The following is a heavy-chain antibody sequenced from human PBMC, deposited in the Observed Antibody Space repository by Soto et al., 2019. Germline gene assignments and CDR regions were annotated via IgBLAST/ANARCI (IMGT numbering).Heavy chain of an antibody. Sequence: GASVKVSCKASGYTFTSYDINWVRQATGQGLEWMGWMNPNSGNTGYAQKFQGRVTITRDASASTAYMELSSLRSEDTAVYYCARVHYDYIWGSYRPFDYWGQGTLVTVSS. D-gene: IGHD3-16*02. CDR1: GYTFTSYD. CDR3: ARVHYDYIWGSYRPFDY. CDR2: MNPNSGNT. J-gene: IGHJ4*02. V-gene: IGHV1-8*01.